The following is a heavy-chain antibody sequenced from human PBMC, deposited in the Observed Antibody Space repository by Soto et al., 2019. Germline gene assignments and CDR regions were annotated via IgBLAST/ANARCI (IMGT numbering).Heavy chain of an antibody. D-gene: IGHD6-19*01. V-gene: IGHV4-31*03. J-gene: IGHJ4*02. Sequence: SETLSLTCTVSGGSISSGGYYWSWIRQHPGKGLEWIGYIYYSGSTYYNPSLKSRVTISVDTSKNQFSLKLSSVTAADTAVYYCARGGGWPIHYIDYWGQGTLVTVSS. CDR2: IYYSGST. CDR1: GGSISSGGYY. CDR3: ARGGGWPIHYIDY.